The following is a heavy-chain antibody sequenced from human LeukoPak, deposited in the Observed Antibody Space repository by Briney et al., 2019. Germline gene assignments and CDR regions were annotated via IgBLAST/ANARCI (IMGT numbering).Heavy chain of an antibody. CDR3: ARAAEISALDH. D-gene: IGHD6-13*01. J-gene: IGHJ4*02. CDR1: GFRLSSYR. V-gene: IGHV3-7*05. CDR2: IKQYGREK. Sequence: PGGSRRLSCAASGFRLSSYRMNWVRQAPGKGLEWVATIKQYGREKYYVDSVKGRFTISRDDDKKSLFLQMASLRPGDTDVDYCARAAEISALDHWGRGTLVTVSS.